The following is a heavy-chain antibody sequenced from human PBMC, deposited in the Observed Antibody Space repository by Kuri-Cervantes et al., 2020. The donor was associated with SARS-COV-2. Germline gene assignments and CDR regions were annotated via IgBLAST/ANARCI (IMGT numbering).Heavy chain of an antibody. CDR2: IRYDGSNK. D-gene: IGHD3-3*01. CDR3: AKEYYDFWSGYYYYYMDV. V-gene: IGHV3-30*02. CDR1: GFTFSSYG. Sequence: GGSLRLSCAASGFTFSSYGMHWVRQAPGKGLEWVAFIRYDGSNKYYADSVKGRFTISRDNSKNTLYLQMNSLRAEDTAVYYCAKEYYDFWSGYYYYYMDVWGKGTTVTVSS. J-gene: IGHJ6*03.